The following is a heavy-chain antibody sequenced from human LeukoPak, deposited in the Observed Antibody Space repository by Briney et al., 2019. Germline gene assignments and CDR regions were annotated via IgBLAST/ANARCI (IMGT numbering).Heavy chain of an antibody. Sequence: PEGSLRLSCAASGFTFSSYAMSWLRQAPGKGLEWVSAISENGGTTYYADSVKGRSTISRDNSKNTLSLQLNSLRAEDTAVYYCAKEGPTGTTKFDYWGQGTLVTVSS. CDR1: GFTFSSYA. CDR3: AKEGPTGTTKFDY. CDR2: ISENGGTT. V-gene: IGHV3-23*01. J-gene: IGHJ4*02. D-gene: IGHD1-1*01.